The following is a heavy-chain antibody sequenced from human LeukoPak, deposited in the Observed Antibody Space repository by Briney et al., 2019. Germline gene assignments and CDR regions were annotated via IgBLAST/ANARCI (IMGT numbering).Heavy chain of an antibody. Sequence: PSETLSLTCAVYGGSFSGYYWSWIRQPPGKGLEWIGEINHSGSTNYNPSLKSRVTISVDRSKNQFSLKLSSVTAADTAVYYCARATARVDAFDIWGQGTMVTVSS. CDR1: GGSFSGYY. D-gene: IGHD1-1*01. J-gene: IGHJ3*02. CDR3: ARATARVDAFDI. V-gene: IGHV4-34*01. CDR2: INHSGST.